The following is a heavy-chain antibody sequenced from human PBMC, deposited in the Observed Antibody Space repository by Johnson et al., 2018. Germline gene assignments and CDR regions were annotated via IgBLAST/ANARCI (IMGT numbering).Heavy chain of an antibody. CDR2: ISYDGSNK. CDR1: GFTFSNYG. CDR3: AKAPRGGYPGYYMDV. V-gene: IGHV3-30*18. J-gene: IGHJ6*03. D-gene: IGHD3-16*02. Sequence: QVQLVQSGGGVVQPGRSXRLSCAASGFTFSNYGMHWVRQAPGKGLEWVAVISYDGSNKYYADSVKGRFTIYRDTSKNTLYLQMNSLRAEDTAVYYCAKAPRGGYPGYYMDVWGKGTTVTVSS.